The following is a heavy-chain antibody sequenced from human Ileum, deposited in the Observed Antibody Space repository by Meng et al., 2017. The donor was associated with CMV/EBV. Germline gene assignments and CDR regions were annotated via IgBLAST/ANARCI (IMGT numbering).Heavy chain of an antibody. CDR3: ASQAGENPFNY. CDR1: GFTVNRNY. CDR2: IYAGGTT. J-gene: IGHJ4*02. V-gene: IGHV3-53*01. D-gene: IGHD7-27*01. Sequence: GESLKISCAVSGFTVNRNYISWVRQAPGKGLDWVSVIYAGGTTYYAESVKGRFTISRDTSRNTVYLEMNSLRVEDMAVYYCASQAGENPFNYWGQGTLVTVSS.